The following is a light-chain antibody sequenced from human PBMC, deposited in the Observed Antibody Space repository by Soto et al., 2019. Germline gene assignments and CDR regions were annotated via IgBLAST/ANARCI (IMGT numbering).Light chain of an antibody. CDR2: GAS. Sequence: EIAMTQSPATLSVSPGERATLSCRATQSVSSNLAWYQQKPGQAPRLLIYGASTRATDIPGRFSGSGSGTDFTLTISSLQSEDFAVYYCQQYNSWPRTFGQGTKVEVK. J-gene: IGKJ1*01. V-gene: IGKV3-15*01. CDR3: QQYNSWPRT. CDR1: QSVSSN.